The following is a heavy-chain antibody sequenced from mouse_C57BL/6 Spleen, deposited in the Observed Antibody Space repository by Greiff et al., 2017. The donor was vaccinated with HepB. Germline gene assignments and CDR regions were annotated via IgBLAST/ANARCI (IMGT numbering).Heavy chain of an antibody. V-gene: IGHV1-81*01. Sequence: LQQSGAELARPGASVKLSCKASGYTFTSYGISWVKQRTGQGLEWIGEIYPRSGNTYYNEKFKGKATLTADKSSSTAYMELRSLTSEDSAVYVCARLRYGNHWYFDVWGTGTTVTVSS. D-gene: IGHD2-10*02. CDR2: IYPRSGNT. CDR1: GYTFTSYG. CDR3: ARLRYGNHWYFDV. J-gene: IGHJ1*03.